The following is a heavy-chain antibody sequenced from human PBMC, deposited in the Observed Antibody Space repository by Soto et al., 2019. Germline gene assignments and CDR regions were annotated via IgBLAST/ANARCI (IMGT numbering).Heavy chain of an antibody. CDR3: AREENCRGGTCYSEYFHH. V-gene: IGHV1-46*01. CDR2: VNPSGGSA. Sequence: QVQLVQSGAEVKKPGASVKVSCKTSGYIFTAYSMHWVRQSPGQGLEWMGVVNPSGGSAHYAPSFEGRVTLTRDTSTSTFDMELSSLRSEDTAVYSCAREENCRGGTCYSEYFHHWGQGTLVTDSS. D-gene: IGHD2-15*01. CDR1: GYIFTAYS. J-gene: IGHJ1*01.